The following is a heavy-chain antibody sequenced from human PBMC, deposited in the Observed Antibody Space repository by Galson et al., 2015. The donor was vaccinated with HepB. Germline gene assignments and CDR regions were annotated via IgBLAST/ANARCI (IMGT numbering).Heavy chain of an antibody. J-gene: IGHJ3*02. Sequence: SVKVSCKASGGTFSSYAISWVRQAPGQGLEWMGRIIPILGIANYAQKFQGRVTITADKSTSTAYMELRSLRSDDTAVYYCARTYYYDSSGYYIGPQLHDAFDIWGQGTMVTVSS. D-gene: IGHD3-22*01. CDR2: IIPILGIA. CDR3: ARTYYYDSSGYYIGPQLHDAFDI. CDR1: GGTFSSYA. V-gene: IGHV1-69*04.